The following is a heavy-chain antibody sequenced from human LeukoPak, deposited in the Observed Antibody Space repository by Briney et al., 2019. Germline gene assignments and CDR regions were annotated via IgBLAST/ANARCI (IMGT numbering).Heavy chain of an antibody. J-gene: IGHJ6*02. CDR1: GGSIRTYY. V-gene: IGHV4-59*08. D-gene: IGHD6-19*01. Sequence: PSETLSLTCTVSGGSIRTYYWSWIRQPPGKGLEWIGYIYYTGSTNYNPSLKSRVTISVDTSENQFSLKLSPVTAADTAVYYCARRPHTGYSGDWGPHDYYYGMNVWGQGTTVTVSS. CDR2: IYYTGST. CDR3: ARRPHTGYSGDWGPHDYYYGMNV.